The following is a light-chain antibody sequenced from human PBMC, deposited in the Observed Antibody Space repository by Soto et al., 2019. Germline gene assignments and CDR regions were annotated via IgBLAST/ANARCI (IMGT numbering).Light chain of an antibody. CDR3: QQSYSAPVT. CDR2: AAS. CDR1: QSISSY. Sequence: DIQMTQSPSSLSASIGDRVTITCRASQSISSYLNWVQQKPGEAPKLLIQAASSLQSGVPSRFSGSGSGTDFTLTINSRQPEDFAVYYCQQSYSAPVTFGQGTKV. V-gene: IGKV1-39*01. J-gene: IGKJ2*01.